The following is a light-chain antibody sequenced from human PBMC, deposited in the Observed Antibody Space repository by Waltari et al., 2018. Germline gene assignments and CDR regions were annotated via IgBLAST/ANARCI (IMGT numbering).Light chain of an antibody. Sequence: YELTQPPSVSVSPGQTVSITCSGGKLEDKYVCWYQQKTGQSPVWVMHQDSRRPSGIPCRFSGPSSGNTATLTISGTQAMDEADYYCQAWDSISDVVFGGGTRLTVL. CDR1: KLEDKY. CDR3: QAWDSISDVV. CDR2: QDS. J-gene: IGLJ2*01. V-gene: IGLV3-1*01.